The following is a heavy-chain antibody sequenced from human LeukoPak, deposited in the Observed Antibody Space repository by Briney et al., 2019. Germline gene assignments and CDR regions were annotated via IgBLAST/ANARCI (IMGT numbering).Heavy chain of an antibody. D-gene: IGHD4-17*01. CDR3: SRDNDYGDYPDAFDI. Sequence: PGGSLRLSCAASGFTFSSYAMHWVRQAPGKGLEWVAVISYDGSNKYYADSVKGRFTISRDNSKNTLCLQMNSLRAEDTAVYYCSRDNDYGDYPDAFDIWGQGTMVTVSS. V-gene: IGHV3-30-3*01. CDR2: ISYDGSNK. CDR1: GFTFSSYA. J-gene: IGHJ3*02.